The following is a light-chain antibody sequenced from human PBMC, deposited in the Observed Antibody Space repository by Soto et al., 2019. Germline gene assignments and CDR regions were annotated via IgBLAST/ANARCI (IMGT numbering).Light chain of an antibody. V-gene: IGLV1-51*01. Sequence: QSVLTQPPSVSAAPGQRVTISRSGSSSNIGSNYVSWYQQLPGTVPKLLIYDNNKRPSGIPDRFSGSKSGTSATLGITGLQTGDEADYYCGTWDSSLSTGWVFGGGTKLTVL. CDR2: DNN. CDR1: SSNIGSNY. J-gene: IGLJ3*02. CDR3: GTWDSSLSTGWV.